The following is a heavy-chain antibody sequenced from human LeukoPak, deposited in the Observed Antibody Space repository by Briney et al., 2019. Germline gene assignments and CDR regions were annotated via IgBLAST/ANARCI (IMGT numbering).Heavy chain of an antibody. J-gene: IGHJ4*02. CDR2: IKRETDGGTI. V-gene: IGHV3-15*01. D-gene: IGHD6-19*01. Sequence: PGGSLRLSCAASGFTLNNAWMSWVRQAPGKGLEWLGRIKRETDGGTIDYAAPVKGRFTISRDDSRNTLYLQMDSLKIEDTAVYYCARDVAVAGGEFDYWGQGTLVTVSS. CDR3: ARDVAVAGGEFDY. CDR1: GFTLNNAW.